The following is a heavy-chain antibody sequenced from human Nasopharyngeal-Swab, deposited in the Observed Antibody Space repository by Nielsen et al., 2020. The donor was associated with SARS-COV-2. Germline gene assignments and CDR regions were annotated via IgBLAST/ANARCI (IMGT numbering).Heavy chain of an antibody. V-gene: IGHV3-48*03. D-gene: IGHD6-6*01. J-gene: IGHJ6*02. CDR1: GFTFGSYE. Sequence: GGSLRLSCAASGFTFGSYEMNWVRQAPGKGLEWVSYISSSGSTIYYADSVKGRFTISRDNAKNSLYLQMNSLRAEDTAVYYCARDRAARYGMDVWGQGTTVTVSS. CDR3: ARDRAARYGMDV. CDR2: ISSSGSTI.